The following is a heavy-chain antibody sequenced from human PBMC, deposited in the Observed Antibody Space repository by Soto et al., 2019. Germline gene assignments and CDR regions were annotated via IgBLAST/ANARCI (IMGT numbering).Heavy chain of an antibody. CDR2: IYGGDST. D-gene: IGHD2-15*01. CDR1: GFTVSYFY. V-gene: IGHV3-53*01. CDR3: ARVDSVDYYYGMDV. Sequence: EVQLVESVGGLIQPGGSLRLSCAASGFTVSYFYMNWVRQAPGKGLEWVSVIYGGDSTYYADSVKGRFTTSRDSSKNTVYLQMNSLRAEDTAVYYCARVDSVDYYYGMDVWGQGTTVTVSS. J-gene: IGHJ6*02.